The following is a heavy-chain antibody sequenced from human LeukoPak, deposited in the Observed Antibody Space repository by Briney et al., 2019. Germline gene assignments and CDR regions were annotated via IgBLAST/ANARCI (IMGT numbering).Heavy chain of an antibody. CDR1: GYTFTSYD. J-gene: IGHJ4*02. V-gene: IGHV1-8*01. D-gene: IGHD4-17*01. CDR2: MNPNSGNT. CDR3: ARGLLTTTVTDGGY. Sequence: ASVKVSCKASGYTFTSYDINWVRQATGQGLEWMGLMNPNSGNTGYAQKLQGRVTMTRNTSISTAYMELSSLRSEDTAVYYCARGLLTTTVTDGGYWGQGTLVTVSS.